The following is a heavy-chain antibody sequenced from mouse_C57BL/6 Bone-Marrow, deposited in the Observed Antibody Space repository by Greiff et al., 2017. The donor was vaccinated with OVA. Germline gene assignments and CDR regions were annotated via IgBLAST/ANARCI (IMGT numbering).Heavy chain of an antibody. Sequence: VQLQQSDAELVKPGASVKISCKVSGYTFTDHTIHWMKQRPEQGLEWIGYIYPRDGSTKYNEKFKGKATLTADKSSSTAYMQLSSLTSEDSAVYFCARGVYYGNYVKAWFAYWGQGTLVTVSA. CDR1: GYTFTDHT. CDR3: ARGVYYGNYVKAWFAY. V-gene: IGHV1-78*01. D-gene: IGHD2-1*01. CDR2: IYPRDGST. J-gene: IGHJ3*01.